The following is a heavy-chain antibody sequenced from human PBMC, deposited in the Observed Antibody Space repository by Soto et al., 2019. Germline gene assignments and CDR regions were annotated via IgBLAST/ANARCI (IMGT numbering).Heavy chain of an antibody. Sequence: EVQLLESGGGLVQPGGSLRLSCAASGFTFSNFAMNWVRQAPGKGLEWVSAVSGSGGSTYYADSVKGRFTIPRDNSKNTLYLQMNRLRAEDTAVYYCAKDPVVGTRRAFDIWGQGTMVTVSS. CDR1: GFTFSNFA. CDR2: VSGSGGST. D-gene: IGHD1-26*01. J-gene: IGHJ3*02. V-gene: IGHV3-23*01. CDR3: AKDPVVGTRRAFDI.